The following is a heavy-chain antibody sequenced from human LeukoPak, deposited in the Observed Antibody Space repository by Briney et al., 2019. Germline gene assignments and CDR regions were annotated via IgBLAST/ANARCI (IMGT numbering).Heavy chain of an antibody. D-gene: IGHD2-21*02. CDR2: IYSGGGT. CDR1: GFTVSSNY. CDR3: ARAVGVTAIHSAFDI. Sequence: HTGGSLRLSCAASGFTVSSNYMSWVRQAPGKGLEWVSVIYSGGGTDYADSVKGRFTISRDNSKNTLYLQMNSLRAEDTAVYYCARAVGVTAIHSAFDIWGQGTMVTVS. V-gene: IGHV3-66*02. J-gene: IGHJ3*02.